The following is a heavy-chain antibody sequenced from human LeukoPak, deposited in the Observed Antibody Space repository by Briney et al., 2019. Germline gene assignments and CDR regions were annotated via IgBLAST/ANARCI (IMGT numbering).Heavy chain of an antibody. CDR2: ISGSGGST. CDR3: AKFPSQSGSLTEGIDY. V-gene: IGHV3-23*01. CDR1: GFTFSSYA. Sequence: GGSLRLSCAASGFTFSSYAMSWVRRAPGKGLEWVSAISGSGGSTYYADSVKGRFTISRDNSKNTLYLQMNSLRAEDTAVYYCAKFPSQSGSLTEGIDYWSQGTLVTVSS. J-gene: IGHJ4*02. D-gene: IGHD3-10*01.